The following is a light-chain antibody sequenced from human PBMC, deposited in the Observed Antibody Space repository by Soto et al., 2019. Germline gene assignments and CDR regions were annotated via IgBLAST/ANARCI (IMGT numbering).Light chain of an antibody. J-gene: IGKJ2*01. CDR2: GAS. V-gene: IGKV3-15*01. CDR1: QSFGTN. CDR3: QQYYYWPPYT. Sequence: IVMTQSPATLSVSPGERATLSCRASQSFGTNLVWYQHKPGQAPRPLIYGASIRATGIPARFSASGSGTEFTLTISSLQSEDSAVYFCQQYYYWPPYTFGQGTKVDIK.